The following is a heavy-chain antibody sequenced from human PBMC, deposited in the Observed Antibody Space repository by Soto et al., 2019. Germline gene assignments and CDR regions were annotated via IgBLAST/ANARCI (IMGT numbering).Heavy chain of an antibody. Sequence: QVQLVESGGGVVQPGRSLRLSCAASGFTFSSYGMHWVRQAPGKGLEWVAGIWYDGSNQYYADSVKGRFTISRDNSKNTLYLQMNSLRAEDTAVYYCARDGPIAVAGTGFQGYYYYGMDVWGQGTTVTVSS. CDR2: IWYDGSNQ. D-gene: IGHD6-19*01. CDR1: GFTFSSYG. J-gene: IGHJ6*02. CDR3: ARDGPIAVAGTGFQGYYYYGMDV. V-gene: IGHV3-33*01.